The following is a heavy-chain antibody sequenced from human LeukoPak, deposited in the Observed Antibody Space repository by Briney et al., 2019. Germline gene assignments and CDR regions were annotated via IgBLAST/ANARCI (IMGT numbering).Heavy chain of an antibody. V-gene: IGHV3-53*01. Sequence: GGSLRLSCAASGFIANNYYMFWVRQAPGTGLEWVSVIYSGGNTYYADSVKGRFTISRDNSKNTLYLQMNSLRAEDTAMYYCARAQYEYKWNDVFDYWGQGTLVTVSS. CDR3: ARAQYEYKWNDVFDY. J-gene: IGHJ4*02. CDR1: GFIANNYY. CDR2: IYSGGNT. D-gene: IGHD1-20*01.